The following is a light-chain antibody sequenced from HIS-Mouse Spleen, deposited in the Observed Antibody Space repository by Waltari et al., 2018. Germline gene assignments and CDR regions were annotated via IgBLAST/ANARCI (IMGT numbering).Light chain of an antibody. CDR3: QQLNSYPPT. V-gene: IGKV1-9*01. CDR1: QGISRY. Sequence: DIQLTQSPSFLSASVGDRVTITCRASQGISRYLSWYQQKPGKAPKLLIYAASTLQSGVPSRFSGSGSGTEFTLTISRLQPEDFATYDCQQLNSYPPTFGQGTKVEIK. CDR2: AAS. J-gene: IGKJ1*01.